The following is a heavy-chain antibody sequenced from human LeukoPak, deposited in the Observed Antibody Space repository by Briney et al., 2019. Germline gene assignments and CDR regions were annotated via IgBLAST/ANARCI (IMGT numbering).Heavy chain of an antibody. D-gene: IGHD3-3*02. V-gene: IGHV1-2*02. J-gene: IGHJ4*02. CDR1: GYTFTGYY. Sequence: GASVTVSCKASGYTFTGYYMHWVRQAPGQGLEWMGWINPNSGGTNYAQKFQGRVTMTRDTSISTTYMELSRLRSDDTAVYYCARGEALPSPDLDYWGQGTLVTVSS. CDR3: ARGEALPSPDLDY. CDR2: INPNSGGT.